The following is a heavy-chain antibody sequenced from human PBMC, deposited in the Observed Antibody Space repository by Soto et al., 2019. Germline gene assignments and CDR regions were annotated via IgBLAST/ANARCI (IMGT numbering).Heavy chain of an antibody. V-gene: IGHV3-7*01. CDR2: IKQDGSEK. CDR1: GFTFSSYW. Sequence: GGSLRLSCAASGFTFSSYWMSWVRQAPGKGLEWVANIKQDGSEKYYVDSVQGRFAISSDTAKNSLYLQMNSLRAEGTAVYYCHIAARRPRNKLRGYYFDDRGQGTLGTVSS. J-gene: IGHJ4*02. CDR3: HIAARRPRNKLRGYYFDD. D-gene: IGHD6-25*01.